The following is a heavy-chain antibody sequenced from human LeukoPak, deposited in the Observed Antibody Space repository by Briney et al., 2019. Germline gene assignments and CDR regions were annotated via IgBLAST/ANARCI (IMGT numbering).Heavy chain of an antibody. CDR2: IYYSGST. D-gene: IGHD4-23*01. J-gene: IGHJ5*02. CDR3: ARVVKDYGGNSGWFDH. V-gene: IGHV4-59*01. Sequence: PSETLSLTCTVAGGSISSYYWSWVRQPPGKGLEWVGYIYYSGSTNYNPSLKSRVTISVDTSKNQFSLKLSSVTAADAAVYYCARVVKDYGGNSGWFDHWGQGTLVTVSS. CDR1: GGSISSYY.